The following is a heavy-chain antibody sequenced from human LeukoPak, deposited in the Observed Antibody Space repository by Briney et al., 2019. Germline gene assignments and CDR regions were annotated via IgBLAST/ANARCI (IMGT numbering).Heavy chain of an antibody. D-gene: IGHD3-9*01. Sequence: GGSLRLSCAASGFTFSNYWMSWVRQAPGKGLEWVANIEEDGSDKYYVDSVKGRFTISRDNAKNSLYLQMNSLRAEDTAVYYCARDGVDYDILTGYFDYWGQGTLVTVSS. V-gene: IGHV3-7*01. CDR1: GFTFSNYW. J-gene: IGHJ4*02. CDR2: IEEDGSDK. CDR3: ARDGVDYDILTGYFDY.